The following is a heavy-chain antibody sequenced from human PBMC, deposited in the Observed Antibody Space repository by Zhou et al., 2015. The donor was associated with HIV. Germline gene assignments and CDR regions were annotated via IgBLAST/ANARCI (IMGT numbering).Heavy chain of an antibody. CDR2: IIPMFGTT. J-gene: IGHJ4*02. V-gene: IGHV1-69*06. D-gene: IGHD5/OR15-5a*01. CDR1: GGTFSTFE. CDR3: ARDRLGSFDY. Sequence: QVHFVQSGTEVKKPGSSMKVSCKASGGTFSTFEITWVRQVPGQGLEWMGGIIPMFGTTNYTEKFKGRLTIAADKSTTTVFMQLIRLTSEDTAVYYCARDRLGSFDYWGQGTLVTVSS.